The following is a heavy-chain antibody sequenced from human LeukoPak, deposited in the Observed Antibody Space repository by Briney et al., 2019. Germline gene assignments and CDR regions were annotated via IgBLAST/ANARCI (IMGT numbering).Heavy chain of an antibody. Sequence: PSETLSLTCTVSGYSISSGYYWGWIRQPPGKGLEWIGYIYYSGSTNYNPSLKSRVTISVDTSKNQFSQKLSSVTAADTAVYYCARAGITIFGVVSPFDYWGQGTLVTVSS. J-gene: IGHJ4*02. CDR1: GYSISSGYY. CDR2: IYYSGST. D-gene: IGHD3-3*01. V-gene: IGHV4-38-2*02. CDR3: ARAGITIFGVVSPFDY.